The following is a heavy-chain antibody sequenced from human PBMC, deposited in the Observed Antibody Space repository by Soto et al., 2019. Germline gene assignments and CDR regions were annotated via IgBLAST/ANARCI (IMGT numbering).Heavy chain of an antibody. CDR1: GDSISSGGYY. Sequence: QVQLQESGPGLVKPSETLSLTCTVSGDSISSGGYYWSWIRQHPGKGLQWIGYIYYSWSTYYNPSLQSRAFLSLDTSKHLFSLKLSSVTAADTAVFYCASQFGSGSYYDNCGQGPLVTVSS. V-gene: IGHV4-31*03. CDR3: ASQFGSGSYYDN. D-gene: IGHD3-10*01. J-gene: IGHJ4*02. CDR2: IYYSWST.